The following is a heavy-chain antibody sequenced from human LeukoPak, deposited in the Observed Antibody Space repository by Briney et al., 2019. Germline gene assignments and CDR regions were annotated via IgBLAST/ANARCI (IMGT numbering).Heavy chain of an antibody. CDR1: GFTFSSYS. Sequence: GGSLRLSCAASGFTFSSYSMNWVRQAPGKGLEWVSYISSSSSTIYYADSVKGRFTISRDNAKNSLYLQMNSLRAEDTAVYYCARDRYDTLDIWGQGTLVTVTS. CDR3: ARDRYDTLDI. V-gene: IGHV3-48*01. J-gene: IGHJ4*02. CDR2: ISSSSSTI. D-gene: IGHD3-9*01.